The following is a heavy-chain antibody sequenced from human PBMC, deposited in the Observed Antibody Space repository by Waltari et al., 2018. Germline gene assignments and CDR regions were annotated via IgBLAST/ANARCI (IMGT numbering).Heavy chain of an antibody. D-gene: IGHD2-2*01. CDR1: GYTFTSYA. Sequence: QVQLVQSGAEVKKPGASVKVSCKASGYTFTSYAMHWVRQAPGQRLEWMGWINAGNGNTKYSQEFQGRVTITRDTSASTAYMELSSLRSEDTAVYYCASPSPEYCSSTSCYSTYFDYWGQGTLVTVSS. V-gene: IGHV1-3*03. CDR3: ASPSPEYCSSTSCYSTYFDY. CDR2: INAGNGNT. J-gene: IGHJ4*02.